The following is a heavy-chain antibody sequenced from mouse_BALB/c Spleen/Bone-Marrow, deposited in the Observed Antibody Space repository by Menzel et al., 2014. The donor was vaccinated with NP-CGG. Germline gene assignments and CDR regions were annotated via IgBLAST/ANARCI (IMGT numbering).Heavy chain of an antibody. Sequence: LVKTGASVKTSCKASGYSFTGYYMHWVKQSHGKSLEWIGYISGYNGATSYNQKFKGKATFTVDTSSNTAYMQFNSLTSEDSAVYYCASYFANYVGYFDVWGAGTTVTVSS. CDR2: ISGYNGAT. D-gene: IGHD2-1*01. V-gene: IGHV1S34*01. J-gene: IGHJ1*01. CDR1: GYSFTGYY. CDR3: ASYFANYVGYFDV.